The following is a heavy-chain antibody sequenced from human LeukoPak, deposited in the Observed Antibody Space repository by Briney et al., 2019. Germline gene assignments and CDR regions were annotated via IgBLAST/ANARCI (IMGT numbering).Heavy chain of an antibody. D-gene: IGHD3-16*02. V-gene: IGHV3-7*01. J-gene: IGHJ4*02. CDR1: GFTFSSYW. CDR2: IKQDGSEK. Sequence: PGGSLRLSCAASGFTFSSYWMSWVRQAPGKGLEWVANIKQDGSEKYYVGSVKGRFTISRDNAKNSLYLQMNSLRAEDTAVYYCARDHYDYVWGSYRQLGNDYWGQGTLVTVSS. CDR3: ARDHYDYVWGSYRQLGNDY.